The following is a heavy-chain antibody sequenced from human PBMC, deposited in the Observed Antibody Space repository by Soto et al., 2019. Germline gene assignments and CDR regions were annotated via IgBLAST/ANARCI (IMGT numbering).Heavy chain of an antibody. V-gene: IGHV3-66*01. CDR3: ARDPWAADY. CDR1: GFTVSTKY. J-gene: IGHJ4*02. Sequence: GGSLRLSCAASGFTVSTKYMSWVRQAPGKGLEWVSVIYSGGSTFYADSVRGRFTISRDNSKNTVNLQMNSLRAEDTAVYYCARDPWAADYSAQGTLVTVAS. CDR2: IYSGGST. D-gene: IGHD3-16*01.